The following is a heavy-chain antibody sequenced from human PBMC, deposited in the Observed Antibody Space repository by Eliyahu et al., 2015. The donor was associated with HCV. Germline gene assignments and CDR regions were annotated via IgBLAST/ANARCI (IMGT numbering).Heavy chain of an antibody. D-gene: IGHD3-16*01. CDR2: IIPILGIA. CDR1: GGTFSSXA. V-gene: IGHV1-69*04. CDR3: ARSYTAKGDFDY. J-gene: IGHJ4*02. Sequence: QVQLVQSGAEVKKPGSSVKVSCKASGGTFSSXAISWXRQAPGQGLEWMGRIIPILGIANYAQXFQGRVTITADKSTSTAYMELSSLRSEDTAVYYCARSYTAKGDFDYWGQGTLVTVSS.